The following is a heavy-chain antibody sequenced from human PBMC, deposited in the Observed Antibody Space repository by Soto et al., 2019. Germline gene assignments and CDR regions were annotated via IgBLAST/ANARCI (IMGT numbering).Heavy chain of an antibody. Sequence: ASVKFSCKASGYTSINYCMYWVRQAPGQVLECMVRINPSGDYITYXXNFQGRVXXTRDTSTSSFXMELSXLRSEDTAVYYCVSDGTATYTGFDYWCQGTLVTVSS. CDR1: GYTSINYC. J-gene: IGHJ4*02. CDR2: INPSGDYI. V-gene: IGHV1-46*03. D-gene: IGHD3-16*01. CDR3: VSDGTATYTGFDY.